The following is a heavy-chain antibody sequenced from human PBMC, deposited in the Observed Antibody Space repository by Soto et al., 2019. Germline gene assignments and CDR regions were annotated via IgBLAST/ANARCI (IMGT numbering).Heavy chain of an antibody. CDR1: GKSFMNNW. Sequence: CRASGKSFMNNWVSCVRQKNGKGLECMGRIDPTDSYIDYGPSFEGHVTMSVDRSINTAYLEWSSLKASDSAMYYFARMNVAHDSSGYHIFDYWGQGTLVTVSP. CDR3: ARMNVAHDSSGYHIFDY. J-gene: IGHJ4*02. CDR2: IDPTDSYI. V-gene: IGHV5-10-1*01. D-gene: IGHD3-22*01.